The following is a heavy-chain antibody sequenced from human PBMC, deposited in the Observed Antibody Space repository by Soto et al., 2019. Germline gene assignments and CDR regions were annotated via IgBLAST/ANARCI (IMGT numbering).Heavy chain of an antibody. D-gene: IGHD4-17*01. Sequence: EVQLVESGGGLVQSGGSLRLSCAASGFTFSSSSMNWVRQAPGKGLEWLSYISSSSSTIYYADSVKGRFTVSRDNAKNSLYLRMNSLRDEDTAVYYCARDAPTVTTPGVGDKWGQGTLVTVSS. J-gene: IGHJ4*02. CDR2: ISSSSSTI. CDR3: ARDAPTVTTPGVGDK. V-gene: IGHV3-48*02. CDR1: GFTFSSSS.